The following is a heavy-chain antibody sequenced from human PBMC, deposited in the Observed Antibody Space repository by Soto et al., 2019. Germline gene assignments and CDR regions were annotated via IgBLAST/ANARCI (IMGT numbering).Heavy chain of an antibody. Sequence: EVQLLESGGGLVQPGGSLRLSCAASGFTFNTYAMSWVRQAPGKGLEWVSAISTSVGSTYYADSVKGRFTISRDNSENTLYLTMNSLRAEDTAVYYCASIAGYYGSGSYCFAYCGQGTLVTVSS. D-gene: IGHD3-10*01. CDR1: GFTFNTYA. V-gene: IGHV3-23*01. CDR2: ISTSVGST. CDR3: ASIAGYYGSGSYCFAY. J-gene: IGHJ4*02.